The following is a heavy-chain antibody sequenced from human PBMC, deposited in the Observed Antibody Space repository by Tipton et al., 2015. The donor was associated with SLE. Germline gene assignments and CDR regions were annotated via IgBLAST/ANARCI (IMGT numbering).Heavy chain of an antibody. CDR2: IYRSGFT. CDR3: ARDPGTTSNAFDI. J-gene: IGHJ3*02. V-gene: IGHV4-4*02. D-gene: IGHD1-7*01. CDR1: GGSINSTNW. Sequence: PGLVKSSGTLSLTCVVSGGSINSTNWWSWVRQSPGKGLEWIGEIYRSGFTNYNPSLKSRVSISVDKSKNQVSLKLGSVTAADTAVYYCARDPGTTSNAFDIWGQGTMVTVSS.